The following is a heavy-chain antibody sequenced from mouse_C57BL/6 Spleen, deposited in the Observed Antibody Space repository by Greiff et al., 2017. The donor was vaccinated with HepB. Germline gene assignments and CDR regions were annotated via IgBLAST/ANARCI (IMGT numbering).Heavy chain of an antibody. CDR3: ARSGTTVDYFDY. J-gene: IGHJ2*01. D-gene: IGHD1-1*01. V-gene: IGHV1-52*01. CDR1: GYTFTSYW. Sequence: QVQLQQPGAELVRPGSSVKLSCKASGYTFTSYWMHWVKQRPIQGLEWIGNIDPSDSETHYNQKFKDKATLTVDKSSSTADMQLSSLTSEDSAVYYGARSGTTVDYFDYWGQGTTLTVSS. CDR2: IDPSDSET.